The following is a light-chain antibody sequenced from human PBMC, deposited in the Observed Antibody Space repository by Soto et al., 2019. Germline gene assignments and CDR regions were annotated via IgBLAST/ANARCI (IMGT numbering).Light chain of an antibody. J-gene: IGKJ2*01. CDR1: QSISSY. V-gene: IGKV1-39*01. Sequence: DIQMTQSPSSLYASVGDRVTITCRASQSISSYLNWYQQKPGKAPKLLIYAASSLQSGVPSRFSGSGSGTDFTLTSRSVQPEDVARYYCQQSYSTPPSFGQGTKLQLK. CDR2: AAS. CDR3: QQSYSTPPS.